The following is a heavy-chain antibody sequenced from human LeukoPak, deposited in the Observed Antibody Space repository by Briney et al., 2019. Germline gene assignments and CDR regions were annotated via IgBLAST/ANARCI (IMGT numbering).Heavy chain of an antibody. V-gene: IGHV3-30*18. Sequence: GGSLSLSCAASGFTFSSYGMHWVRQAPGKGLEWVAVISYDGSNKYYADSVKGRFTISRDNSKNTLYLQMNSLRAEDTAVYYCAKDGSLGDYYYYGMDVWGQGTTVTVSS. CDR1: GFTFSSYG. J-gene: IGHJ6*02. CDR2: ISYDGSNK. CDR3: AKDGSLGDYYYYGMDV.